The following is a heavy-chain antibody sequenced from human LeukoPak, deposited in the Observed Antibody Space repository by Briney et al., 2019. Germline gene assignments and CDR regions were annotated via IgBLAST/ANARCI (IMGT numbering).Heavy chain of an antibody. Sequence: GASVKVSCKASGYTFIDNGISWVRQAPGQGLEWMGWISAYNGNTNYAQKLQGRLTMTTDTSTRTAYMELRSLRSDDTAVYYCARDSGSGWYNWFDPWGQGTLVTVSS. CDR1: GYTFIDNG. V-gene: IGHV1-18*01. J-gene: IGHJ5*02. CDR2: ISAYNGNT. D-gene: IGHD6-19*01. CDR3: ARDSGSGWYNWFDP.